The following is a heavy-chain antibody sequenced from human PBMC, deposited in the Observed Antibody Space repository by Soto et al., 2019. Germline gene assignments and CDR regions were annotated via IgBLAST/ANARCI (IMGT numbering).Heavy chain of an antibody. Sequence: GGSLRLSCAASGFTFSSYAMSWVRQAPGKGLEWVSAISGSGGSTYYADSVKGRFTISRDNSKNTLYLQMNSLRAEDTAVYYCAKDWGYCSGGSCYKEYFQHWGQGTLVTVSS. V-gene: IGHV3-23*01. CDR3: AKDWGYCSGGSCYKEYFQH. J-gene: IGHJ1*01. CDR1: GFTFSSYA. D-gene: IGHD2-15*01. CDR2: ISGSGGST.